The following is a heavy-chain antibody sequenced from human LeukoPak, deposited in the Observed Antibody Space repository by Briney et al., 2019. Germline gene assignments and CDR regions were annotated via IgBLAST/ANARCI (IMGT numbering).Heavy chain of an antibody. D-gene: IGHD5-18*01. CDR2: IYHSGST. CDR3: ARGYSYGFNWFDP. J-gene: IGHJ5*02. V-gene: IGHV4-4*02. Sequence: SGTLSLTCAVSGGSISSSNWWSWVRQPPGKGLKWIGEIYHSGSTNYNPSLKSRVTISVDKSKNQLSLKLSSVTAADTAVYYCARGYSYGFNWFDPWGQGTLVTVSS. CDR1: GGSISSSNW.